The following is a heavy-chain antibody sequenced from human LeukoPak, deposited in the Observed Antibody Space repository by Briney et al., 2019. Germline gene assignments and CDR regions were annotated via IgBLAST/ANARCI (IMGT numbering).Heavy chain of an antibody. Sequence: KPSETLSLTCTVSGGSISSYYWSWIRQPAGKGLEWIGRIYTSGSTNYNPSLKSRVTMSVDTSKNQFSLKLSSVTAADTAVYYCARDRVVLNPLAFDIWGQGTMVTVSS. J-gene: IGHJ3*02. CDR2: IYTSGST. CDR1: GGSISSYY. CDR3: ARDRVVLNPLAFDI. D-gene: IGHD2-15*01. V-gene: IGHV4-4*07.